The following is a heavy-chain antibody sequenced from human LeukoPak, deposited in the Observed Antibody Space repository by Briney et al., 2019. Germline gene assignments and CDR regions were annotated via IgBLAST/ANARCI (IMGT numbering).Heavy chain of an antibody. V-gene: IGHV4-4*07. Sequence: SETLSLTCTVSGGSISSYYWNWIRQPARKGLEWIGRIYISGSTSYNPSLKSRVTMSVDTSKNQFSLKLSSVTAADTAVYYCARGTVPVAPIGYYYYYMDVWGKGTTVTVSS. CDR2: IYISGST. CDR1: GGSISSYY. D-gene: IGHD2-2*01. J-gene: IGHJ6*03. CDR3: ARGTVPVAPIGYYYYYMDV.